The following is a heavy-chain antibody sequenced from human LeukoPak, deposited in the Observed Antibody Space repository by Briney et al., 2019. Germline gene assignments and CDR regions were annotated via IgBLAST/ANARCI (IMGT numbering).Heavy chain of an antibody. Sequence: SVTLSLTCAVYGGSFSGYYWSWIRQPPGKGLEWIGEINHSGSTNYNPSLKSRVTISVDTSKNQFSLKLSSVTAADTAVYYCARGRRSYEPPRFDYWGQGTLVTVSS. CDR3: ARGRRSYEPPRFDY. J-gene: IGHJ4*02. V-gene: IGHV4-34*01. CDR1: GGSFSGYY. CDR2: INHSGST. D-gene: IGHD5-18*01.